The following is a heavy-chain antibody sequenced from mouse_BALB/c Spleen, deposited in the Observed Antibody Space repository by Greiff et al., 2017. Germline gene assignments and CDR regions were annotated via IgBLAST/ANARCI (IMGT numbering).Heavy chain of an antibody. CDR2: IDPYNGGT. V-gene: IGHV1S135*01. D-gene: IGHD2-2*01. CDR3: AIGYDGFAY. CDR1: GYSFTGYN. J-gene: IGHJ3*01. Sequence: EVQLVESGPELGKPGASVKISCKASGYSFTGYNMYWVKQSHRKSLEWIGYIDPYNGGTSYNQKSKGKATLTVDKSSSTAYMHLNSLTSEDSAIYYCAIGYDGFAYWGQGTLVTVSA.